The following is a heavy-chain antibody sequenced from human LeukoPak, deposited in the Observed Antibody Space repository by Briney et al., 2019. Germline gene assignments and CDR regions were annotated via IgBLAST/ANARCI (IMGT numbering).Heavy chain of an antibody. D-gene: IGHD1-26*01. Sequence: PGGSLRLSCAASGFTFSSYAMHWVRQAPGKGLEWVAVISYDGSNKYYADSVKGRFTISRDNAKNSLYLQMNSLRVEDTAVYYCARDHEWGGQGTLVTVSS. V-gene: IGHV3-30*04. CDR1: GFTFSSYA. CDR2: ISYDGSNK. CDR3: ARDHEW. J-gene: IGHJ1*01.